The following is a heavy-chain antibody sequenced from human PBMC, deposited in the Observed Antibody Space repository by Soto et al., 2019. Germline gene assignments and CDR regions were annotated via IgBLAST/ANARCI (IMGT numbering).Heavy chain of an antibody. V-gene: IGHV1-18*01. CDR2: ISAYNGKT. D-gene: IGHD1-26*01. CDR1: GYTFTSYG. CDR3: ARPVGAANDQSKYYYYGMDV. Sequence: QVQLVQSGAEVKKPGASVKVSCKASGYTFTSYGISWVRQAPGQGLEWMGWISAYNGKTNYAQKLQGRVTMTTDTSTSTAYMELRSLRSDDTAVYYCARPVGAANDQSKYYYYGMDVWGQGPTVTVSS. J-gene: IGHJ6*02.